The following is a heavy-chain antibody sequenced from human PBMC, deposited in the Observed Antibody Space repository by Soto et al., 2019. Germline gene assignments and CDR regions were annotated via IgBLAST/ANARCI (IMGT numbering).Heavy chain of an antibody. Sequence: ASVEVSCRASGGTFSSYAISWVRQAPGQGLEWMGGIIPIFGTANYAQKFQGRVAITADESTSTAYMELSSLRSEDTALYYCARDPYHDILTAYTVLKTYGMDVWRQGTRVTVSS. D-gene: IGHD3-9*01. CDR1: GGTFSSYA. V-gene: IGHV1-69*13. CDR2: IIPIFGTA. CDR3: ARDPYHDILTAYTVLKTYGMDV. J-gene: IGHJ6*02.